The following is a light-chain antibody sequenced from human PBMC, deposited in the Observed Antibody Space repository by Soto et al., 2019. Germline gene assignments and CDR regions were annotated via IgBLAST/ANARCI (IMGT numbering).Light chain of an antibody. CDR3: QQSYSNPPMT. J-gene: IGKJ1*01. Sequence: DIQITHSPSSLSASVGDRVTITCRSSQSISSYLNWYQQKPGKAPKLLIYAASSLQSWVPSRFSGSGSGTDFTLTISSLQPEDFSTYYCQQSYSNPPMTLGQGTKVYIK. CDR2: AAS. CDR1: QSISSY. V-gene: IGKV1-39*01.